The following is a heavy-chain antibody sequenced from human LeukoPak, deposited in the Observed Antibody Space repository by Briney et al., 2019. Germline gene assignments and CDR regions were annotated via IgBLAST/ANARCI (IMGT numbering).Heavy chain of an antibody. Sequence: GGSLRLSCAASGFTFSSYGMHWVRQAPGKGLEWVAVISYDGSNKYYADSVKGRFTISRDNSKNSLYLQMNSLRAVDTAVYYCARDSLRTALYYMDVWGKGTTVTVSS. CDR2: ISYDGSNK. V-gene: IGHV3-30*03. CDR1: GFTFSSYG. J-gene: IGHJ6*03. CDR3: ARDSLRTALYYMDV.